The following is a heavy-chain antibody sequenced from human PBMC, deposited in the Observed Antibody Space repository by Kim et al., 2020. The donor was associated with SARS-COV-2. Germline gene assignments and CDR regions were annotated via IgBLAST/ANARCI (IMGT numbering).Heavy chain of an antibody. Sequence: GGSLRLSCAASGFTFSDYYMSWIRQAPGKGLEWVSYISSSGSTIYYADSVKGRFTISRDNAKNSLYLQMNSLRAEDTAVYYCARDRLVGATLYYYGMDVWGQGTTVTVSS. V-gene: IGHV3-11*01. CDR1: GFTFSDYY. CDR3: ARDRLVGATLYYYGMDV. D-gene: IGHD1-26*01. CDR2: ISSSGSTI. J-gene: IGHJ6*02.